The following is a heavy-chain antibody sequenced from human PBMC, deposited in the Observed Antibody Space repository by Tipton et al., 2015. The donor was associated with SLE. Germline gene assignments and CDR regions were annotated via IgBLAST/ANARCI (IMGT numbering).Heavy chain of an antibody. Sequence: TLSLTCTVSGGSISSSSYYWGWIRQPPGKGLEWIGSIYHSGSTYYNPSLKSRVTISVDTSKNQFSLNLSSVTAADTAVYYCAREGVGLFAMDVWGQGTTVTVSS. J-gene: IGHJ6*02. D-gene: IGHD3-3*01. CDR3: AREGVGLFAMDV. V-gene: IGHV4-39*07. CDR2: IYHSGST. CDR1: GGSISSSSYY.